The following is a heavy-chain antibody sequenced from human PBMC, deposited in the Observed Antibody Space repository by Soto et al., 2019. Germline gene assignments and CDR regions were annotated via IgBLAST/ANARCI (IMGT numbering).Heavy chain of an antibody. Sequence: GSLRLSCAASGFTFSSYGMHWVRQAPGKGLEWVAVISYDGSNKYYADSVKGRFTISRDNSKNTLYLQMNSLRAEDTAVYYCAKDRIPDNGMDVWGQGTTVTVSS. CDR1: GFTFSSYG. V-gene: IGHV3-30*18. D-gene: IGHD2-2*02. CDR3: AKDRIPDNGMDV. CDR2: ISYDGSNK. J-gene: IGHJ6*02.